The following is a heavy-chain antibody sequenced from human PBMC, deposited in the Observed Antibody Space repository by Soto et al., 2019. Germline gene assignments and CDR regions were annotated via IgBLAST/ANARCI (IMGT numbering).Heavy chain of an antibody. CDR3: ARDPDQYDY. CDR1: GFTFSSYT. J-gene: IGHJ4*02. V-gene: IGHV3-21*01. CDR2: ITSSSSYI. Sequence: PGGSLRLSCAASGFTFSSYTMNWVRQAPGKGLEWVSSITSSSSYIYYADSVKGRFTISRDNTRNSLYLQMNSLRAEDTAVYYCARDPDQYDYWGQGTLVTVSS.